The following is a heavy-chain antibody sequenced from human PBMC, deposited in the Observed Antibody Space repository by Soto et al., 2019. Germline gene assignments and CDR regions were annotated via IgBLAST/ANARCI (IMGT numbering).Heavy chain of an antibody. CDR2: IYYSGST. CDR1: GGSISSYY. Sequence: PSETLSLTCTVSGGSISSYYWSWIRQPPGKGLEWIGYIYYSGSTNYNPSLKSRVTISVDTSKNQFSLKLSSVTAADTAVYYCARESGYSYGSHYFDYWGQGTLVTVSS. D-gene: IGHD5-18*01. V-gene: IGHV4-59*01. J-gene: IGHJ4*02. CDR3: ARESGYSYGSHYFDY.